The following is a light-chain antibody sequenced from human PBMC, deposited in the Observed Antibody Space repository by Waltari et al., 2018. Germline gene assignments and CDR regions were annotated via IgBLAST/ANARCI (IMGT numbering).Light chain of an antibody. CDR2: QDS. V-gene: IGLV3-1*01. CDR1: KLGDKY. CDR3: QAWDSSTVV. J-gene: IGLJ2*01. Sequence: SYELTQPPSVSVSPGQTASITCSGDKLGDKYVSWYQLKPGQSPVLVIYQDSQRPSRIPEQFSCSNSGNTATLTVSGTQAMDEADYYCQAWDSSTVVFGGGTKLTVL.